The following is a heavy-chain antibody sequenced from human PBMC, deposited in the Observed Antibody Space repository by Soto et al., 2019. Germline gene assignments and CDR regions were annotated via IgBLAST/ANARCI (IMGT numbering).Heavy chain of an antibody. J-gene: IGHJ6*02. Sequence: SETLSLTCTVSGGSISSSSYYRGWIRQPPGKGLEWIGSIYYSGSTYYNPSLKSRVTISVDTSKNQFSLKLSSVTAADTAVYYCARHGCYYYDSSGYYSCYYGMDVWGQGTTVTVSS. CDR3: ARHGCYYYDSSGYYSCYYGMDV. D-gene: IGHD3-22*01. V-gene: IGHV4-39*01. CDR1: GGSISSSSYY. CDR2: IYYSGST.